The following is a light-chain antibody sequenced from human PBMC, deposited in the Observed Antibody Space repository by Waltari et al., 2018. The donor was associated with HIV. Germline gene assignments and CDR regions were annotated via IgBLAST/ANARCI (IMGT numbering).Light chain of an antibody. J-gene: IGLJ3*02. V-gene: IGLV1-47*01. Sequence: QSELTQPPSVSGTPGQRVTISCSGSSSNIGSNSVYWYQQLPGTAPKLLISRNNQRPSWVPDRFSGSKSGTSASLAISGLRVEDEADYFCAASDDSLSGWLFGGGTKLTVL. CDR3: AASDDSLSGWL. CDR2: RNN. CDR1: SSNIGSNS.